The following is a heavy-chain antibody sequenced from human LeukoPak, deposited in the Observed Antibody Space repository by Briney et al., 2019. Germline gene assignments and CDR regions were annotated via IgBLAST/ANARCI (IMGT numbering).Heavy chain of an antibody. CDR3: ARTRDGYNFWFAP. J-gene: IGHJ5*02. Sequence: SETLSLTCTVSGGSISTESYYWSWIRQPAGKGLQWIGRIYRSGSTDYNPSLKSRVTISVDTSKNQFSLKLSSVTAADTAVYYCARTRDGYNFWFAPWGQGTLVTVSS. CDR2: IYRSGST. CDR1: GGSISTESYY. V-gene: IGHV4-61*02. D-gene: IGHD5-24*01.